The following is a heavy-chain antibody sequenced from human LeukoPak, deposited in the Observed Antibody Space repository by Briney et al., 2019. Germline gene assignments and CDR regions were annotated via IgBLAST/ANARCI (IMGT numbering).Heavy chain of an antibody. CDR2: INPEETTT. CDR1: GFTFSTHW. J-gene: IGHJ4*02. Sequence: GGSLRLSCAASGFTFSTHWMHWVRQAPGKGLVWVSRINPEETTTSYADSVKGRFTISRDNSKNTLYLQMNSLRAEDTAVYYCAKDSSGSFDYWGQGTLVTVSS. D-gene: IGHD6-25*01. V-gene: IGHV3-74*01. CDR3: AKDSSGSFDY.